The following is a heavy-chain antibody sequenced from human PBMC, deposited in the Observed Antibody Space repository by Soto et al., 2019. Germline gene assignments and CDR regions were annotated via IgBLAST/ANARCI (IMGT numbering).Heavy chain of an antibody. CDR2: ISGSGGRT. D-gene: IGHD6-6*01. V-gene: IGHV3-23*01. CDR3: AKYGSSSSSDWFDP. Sequence: GGSLRLSCAASGFTFGSYAMSWVRQAPGKGLEWVSSISGSGGRTDYADSVKGRFTISRDNSKDTLYMQMNSLRAEDTAVYYCAKYGSSSSSDWFDPWGQGTLVTVSS. CDR1: GFTFGSYA. J-gene: IGHJ5*02.